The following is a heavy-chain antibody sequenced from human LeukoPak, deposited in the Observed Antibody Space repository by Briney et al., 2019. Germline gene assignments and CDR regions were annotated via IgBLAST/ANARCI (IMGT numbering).Heavy chain of an antibody. V-gene: IGHV1-18*01. J-gene: IGHJ4*02. Sequence: ASVKVSCKASGYTFTSYGISWVRQAPGQGLEWMGWISAYNGNTNYAQKVQGRVTMTTDTSTSTAYMELRSLTSDDTAVYYCARAGVTYCGGDCFPDCWGQGTLVTVSS. CDR3: ARAGVTYCGGDCFPDC. CDR1: GYTFTSYG. D-gene: IGHD2-21*02. CDR2: ISAYNGNT.